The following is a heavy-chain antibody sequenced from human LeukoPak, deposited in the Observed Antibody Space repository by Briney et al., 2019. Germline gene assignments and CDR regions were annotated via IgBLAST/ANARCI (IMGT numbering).Heavy chain of an antibody. CDR2: IKQDGSDK. CDR1: GSTFSNYY. CDR3: ARDREVGATIHDY. Sequence: GGSLRLSCAASGSTFSNYYMSWVRQAPGRGLEWVANIKQDGSDKSYVDSVKGRFTISRDNAENSLYLQMNSLRAEDTAVYFCARDREVGATIHDYWGQGTLVTVSS. D-gene: IGHD1-26*01. J-gene: IGHJ4*02. V-gene: IGHV3-7*01.